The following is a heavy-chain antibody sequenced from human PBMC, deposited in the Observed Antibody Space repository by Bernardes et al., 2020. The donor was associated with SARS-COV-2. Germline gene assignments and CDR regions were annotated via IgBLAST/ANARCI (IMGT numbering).Heavy chain of an antibody. CDR3: ARDDCSSTSCYFDY. V-gene: IGHV1-18*01. CDR2: ISAYNGNT. Sequence: ASMKVSCKASGYTFTSYGISWVRQAPGQGLEWMGWISAYNGNTNYAQKLQGRVTMTTDTSTSTAYMELRSLRSDDTAVYYCARDDCSSTSCYFDYWGQGTLVTVSS. D-gene: IGHD2-2*01. J-gene: IGHJ4*02. CDR1: GYTFTSYG.